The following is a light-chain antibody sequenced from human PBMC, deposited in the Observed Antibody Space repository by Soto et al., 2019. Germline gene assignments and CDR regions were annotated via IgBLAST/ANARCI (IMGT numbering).Light chain of an antibody. V-gene: IGLV4-69*01. CDR1: SGHSNYA. J-gene: IGLJ2*01. CDR2: LNSDGSN. Sequence: QPVLTQSPSASASLGASVKLTCTLSSGHSNYAIAWHQQQSEKGPRFLMNLNSDGSNSKGDGLPERFSGSSSGAERYLTISSLQSEDDADYYCQTWGSGIVVFGGGTQLTV. CDR3: QTWGSGIVV.